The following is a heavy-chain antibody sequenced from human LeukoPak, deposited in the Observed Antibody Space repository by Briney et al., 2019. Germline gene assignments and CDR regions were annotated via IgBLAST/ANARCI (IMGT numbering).Heavy chain of an antibody. CDR3: ARGPHGHIVATMDV. CDR2: ISAYNGNT. J-gene: IGHJ6*03. Sequence: ASVKVSCKASGYTFTSNGIIWVRQAPGQGLEWMGWISAYNGNTNYAQKLQDRVTMTTDTSTSTAYMELSSLRSEDTAVYYCARGPHGHIVATMDVWGKGTTVTISS. CDR1: GYTFTSNG. V-gene: IGHV1-18*01. D-gene: IGHD5-12*01.